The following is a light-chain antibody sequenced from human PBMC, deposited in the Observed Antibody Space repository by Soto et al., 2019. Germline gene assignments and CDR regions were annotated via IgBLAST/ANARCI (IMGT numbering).Light chain of an antibody. Sequence: DIVMTQSPDSLAASLGERATINCKSSQSVLYSSNNKNYLAWYQQKPGKPPKLLIYWSFTRESGVPDRFSGSGSETDFTLTISSLQAEYVAVYYLQQYYSTPHALGQGTKLEIK. J-gene: IGKJ2*01. CDR2: WSF. CDR1: QSVLYSSNNKNY. V-gene: IGKV4-1*01. CDR3: QQYYSTPHA.